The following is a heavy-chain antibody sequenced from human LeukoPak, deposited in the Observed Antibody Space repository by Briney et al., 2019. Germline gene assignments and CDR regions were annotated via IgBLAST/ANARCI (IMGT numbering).Heavy chain of an antibody. Sequence: PSETLSLTCTVSTDSISSSSHHWGWIRQSPGKGLEWIGSIYYGRTTYYNPSLNSRVAISVVTSKNQFSSQLNSVTAADTAVYYCVRHDGRGGATMGALDSWGQGSLVTVSS. D-gene: IGHD5-12*01. CDR1: TDSISSSSHH. CDR2: IYYGRTT. CDR3: VRHDGRGGATMGALDS. V-gene: IGHV4-39*01. J-gene: IGHJ4*02.